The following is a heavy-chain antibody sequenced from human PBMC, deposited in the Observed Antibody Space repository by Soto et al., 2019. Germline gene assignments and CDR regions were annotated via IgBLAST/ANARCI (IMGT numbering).Heavy chain of an antibody. Sequence: QVQLVESGGGVVQPGRSLRLSCAASGFTFSSYAMHWVRQAPGKGLEWVAVISYDGSNKYYADSVKGRFTISRDNSKNTLYLQMNSLRAEDTAVYYCARGSGSYYGHASHPLDYWGQGTLVTVSS. J-gene: IGHJ4*02. CDR3: ARGSGSYYGHASHPLDY. V-gene: IGHV3-30-3*01. CDR2: ISYDGSNK. D-gene: IGHD1-26*01. CDR1: GFTFSSYA.